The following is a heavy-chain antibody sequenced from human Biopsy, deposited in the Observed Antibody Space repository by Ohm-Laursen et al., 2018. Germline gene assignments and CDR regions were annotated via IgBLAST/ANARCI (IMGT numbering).Heavy chain of an antibody. Sequence: SVKVSCKASGYNFSTYDVNWVRQARGQGLEWMGWMIPSSGKTGYAQRFQGRVTLTMNTSISTAYMELSGLRSEDTAVYFCARGYSRRVSIFEASIYWFDTWGQGTLVTVSS. D-gene: IGHD6-6*01. J-gene: IGHJ5*02. CDR3: ARGYSRRVSIFEASIYWFDT. V-gene: IGHV1-8*01. CDR1: GYNFSTYD. CDR2: MIPSSGKT.